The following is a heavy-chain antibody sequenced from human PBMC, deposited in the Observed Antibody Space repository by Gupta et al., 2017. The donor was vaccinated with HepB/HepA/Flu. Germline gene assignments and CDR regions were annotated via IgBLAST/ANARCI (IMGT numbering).Heavy chain of an antibody. J-gene: IGHJ4*02. CDR3: ARGGEDYGDSNGDY. CDR1: GVTFSSYA. V-gene: IGHV1-69*04. Sequence: QVQLVQSGAEVKKPGSSVKVSCKASGVTFSSYAISWVRQDPGQGLEWMGRIIPILGRANYAQKFQGRVTMTADKSTSTAYMELSSLRSEDTAVDYCARGGEDYGDSNGDYWGQGTRVTVSS. CDR2: IIPILGRA. D-gene: IGHD4-17*01.